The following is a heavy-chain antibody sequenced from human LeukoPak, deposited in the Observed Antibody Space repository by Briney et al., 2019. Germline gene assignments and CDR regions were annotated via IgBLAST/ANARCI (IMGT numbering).Heavy chain of an antibody. CDR3: ARDDYSNYDYYYYYMDV. CDR2: NIPIFGTA. D-gene: IGHD4-11*01. Sequence: SVKVSCKASGGTFSSYAISWVRQAPGQGLEWMGGNIPIFGTANYAQKFQGRVTITADKSTSTAYMELSSLRSEDTAVYYCARDDYSNYDYYYYYMDVWGKGTTVTVSS. V-gene: IGHV1-69*06. J-gene: IGHJ6*03. CDR1: GGTFSSYA.